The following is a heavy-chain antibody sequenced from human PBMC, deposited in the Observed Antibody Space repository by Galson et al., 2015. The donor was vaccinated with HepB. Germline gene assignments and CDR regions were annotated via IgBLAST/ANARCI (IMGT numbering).Heavy chain of an antibody. CDR2: ISYDGGNK. D-gene: IGHD3-10*01. V-gene: IGHV3-30-3*01. CDR1: GFTFSSYA. CDR3: ARAITMVRGVTNDAFDI. J-gene: IGHJ3*02. Sequence: SLRLSCAASGFTFSSYAMHWVRQAPGKGLEWVALISYDGGNKYYADSVKGRFTISRDNSKNTLYLQMNSLRAEDTAVYYCARAITMVRGVTNDAFDIWGQGTMVTVSS.